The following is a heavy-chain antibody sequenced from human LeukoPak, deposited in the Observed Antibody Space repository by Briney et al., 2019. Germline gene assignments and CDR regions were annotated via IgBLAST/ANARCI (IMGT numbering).Heavy chain of an antibody. D-gene: IGHD6-19*01. Sequence: ASVNVSCKASGYTFTGYYMHWVRQAPGQGLEWMGRINPNSGGTNYAQKFRGRVTMTRDTSISTAYMELSRLRSDDTAVYYCARERGWYPSFYFDYWGQGTLVTVSS. V-gene: IGHV1-2*06. J-gene: IGHJ4*02. CDR3: ARERGWYPSFYFDY. CDR1: GYTFTGYY. CDR2: INPNSGGT.